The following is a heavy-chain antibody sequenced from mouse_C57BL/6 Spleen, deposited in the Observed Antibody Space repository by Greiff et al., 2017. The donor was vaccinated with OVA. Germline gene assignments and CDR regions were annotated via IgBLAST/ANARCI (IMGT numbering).Heavy chain of an antibody. J-gene: IGHJ3*01. CDR1: GYAFSSYW. CDR3: ARHYYGSSWFAY. V-gene: IGHV1-80*01. D-gene: IGHD1-1*01. Sequence: VQLQQSGAELVKPGASVKISCKASGYAFSSYWMNWVKQRPGKGLEWIGQIYPGDGDTNYNGKFKGKATLTADKSSSTAYMQLSSLTSEDSAVYFCARHYYGSSWFAYWGQGTLVTVSA. CDR2: IYPGDGDT.